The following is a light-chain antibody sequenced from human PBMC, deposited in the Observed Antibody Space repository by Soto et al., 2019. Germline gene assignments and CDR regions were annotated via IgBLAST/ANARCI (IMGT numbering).Light chain of an antibody. CDR1: STDF. J-gene: IGLJ1*01. CDR2: DDT. Sequence: QSVLTQAASVSGSPGQSITISCTGTSTDFVSWFQQHPGKAPKLIIYDDTARPSGVSNRFSASKSGNVASLTISELQAEDESDYYCCSYQGRGIYVFGTGTKVTV. V-gene: IGLV2-23*01. CDR3: CSYQGRGIYV.